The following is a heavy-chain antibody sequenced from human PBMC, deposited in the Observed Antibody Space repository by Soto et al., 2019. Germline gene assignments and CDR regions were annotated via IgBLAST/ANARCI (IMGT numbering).Heavy chain of an antibody. CDR3: SRDDYGDYGPL. Sequence: GSLRLSCTASGFTFGDYAMSWFRQAPGKGLEWVGFIRSKAYGGTTEYAASVKGRFTISRDDSYSTAYLQMNSLITEDTAVYYCSRDDYGDYGPLWGQGTTVTVSS. D-gene: IGHD4-17*01. CDR1: GFTFGDYA. V-gene: IGHV3-49*03. J-gene: IGHJ6*02. CDR2: IRSKAYGGTT.